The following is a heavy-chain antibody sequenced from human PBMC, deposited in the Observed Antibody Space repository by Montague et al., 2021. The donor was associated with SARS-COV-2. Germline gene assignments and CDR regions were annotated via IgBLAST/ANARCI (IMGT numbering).Heavy chain of an antibody. J-gene: IGHJ6*02. Sequence: SLRLSCAASGFTFSSYEMNWVRQAPGKGLEWVSYISSSGSTIYYADSVKGRFTISRDNAKNSLYLQMNSLRAEDTAVYYCASRKFSSSWYYYYGMDVWGQGTTVTGSS. D-gene: IGHD6-13*01. V-gene: IGHV3-48*03. CDR1: GFTFSSYE. CDR3: ASRKFSSSWYYYYGMDV. CDR2: ISSSGSTI.